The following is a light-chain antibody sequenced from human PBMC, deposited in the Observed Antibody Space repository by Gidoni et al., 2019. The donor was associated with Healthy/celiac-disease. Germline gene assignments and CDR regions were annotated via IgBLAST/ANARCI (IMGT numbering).Light chain of an antibody. CDR3: GTWDSSLSGVV. CDR1: SSNLGNNY. CDR2: DNN. J-gene: IGLJ2*01. V-gene: IGLV1-51*01. Sequence: QSVLTQPPSVSAAPGQQVTISCSGSSSNLGNNYVSWYQQLPGTAPKLLIYDNNKRPSGIPDRCSGSKSGTSATLGITGLQTGDEADYYCGTWDSSLSGVVFGGGTKLTVL.